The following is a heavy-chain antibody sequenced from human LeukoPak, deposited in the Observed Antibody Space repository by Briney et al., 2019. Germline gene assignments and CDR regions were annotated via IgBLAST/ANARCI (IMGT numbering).Heavy chain of an antibody. CDR2: ISSSSSYI. J-gene: IGHJ4*02. CDR3: ARGGDYVPFDY. D-gene: IGHD4-17*01. V-gene: IGHV3-21*01. CDR1: GFTFSSYS. Sequence: GGSLRLSCAASGFTFSSYSMNWVRQAPGKGLEWVSSISSSSSYIYYADSVKGRFIISRDNAKNSLYLQMNSLRAEDTAVYYCARGGDYVPFDYWGQGTLVTVSS.